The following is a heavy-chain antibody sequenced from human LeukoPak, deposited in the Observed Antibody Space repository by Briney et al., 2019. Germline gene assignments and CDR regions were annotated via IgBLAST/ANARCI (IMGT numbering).Heavy chain of an antibody. CDR3: ARAYSSSWYWNWFDP. J-gene: IGHJ5*02. V-gene: IGHV4-59*08. CDR2: IYYSGST. Sequence: SETLSLTCTVSGGSISSYYWSWIRQPPGKGLEWIGYIYYSGSTNYNPSLKSRATISLDTPANQFSLKLSSVTAADTAVYYCARAYSSSWYWNWFDPWGQGTLVTVSS. CDR1: GGSISSYY. D-gene: IGHD6-13*01.